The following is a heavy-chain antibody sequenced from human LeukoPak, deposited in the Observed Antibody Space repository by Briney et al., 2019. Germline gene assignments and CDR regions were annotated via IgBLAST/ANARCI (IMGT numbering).Heavy chain of an antibody. CDR1: GGSITTYY. J-gene: IGHJ4*02. CDR3: ARTTYYYGSGSRHEIDY. D-gene: IGHD3-10*01. CDR2: IYYSGST. Sequence: PSETLSLTCTVSGGSITTYYWSWIRQPPGKGLEWIGYIYYSGSTNYNPSLKSRVTISVDTSKNQFSLKLSSVTAADTAVYYCARTTYYYGSGSRHEIDYWGQGTLVTVSS. V-gene: IGHV4-59*01.